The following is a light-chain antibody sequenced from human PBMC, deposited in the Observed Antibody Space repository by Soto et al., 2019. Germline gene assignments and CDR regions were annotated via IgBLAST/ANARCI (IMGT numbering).Light chain of an antibody. J-gene: IGLJ1*01. Sequence: QSALTQPASVSGSPGQSITLSCTGTNNDVGGYESVSWYQQHAGRAPRLIIYDVSNRPSGVSGRFSGSKFGNTASLTISGLQAEYEADYYCIAYTSSSIYVFGTGTKVTV. V-gene: IGLV2-14*01. CDR2: DVS. CDR1: NNDVGGYES. CDR3: IAYTSSSIYV.